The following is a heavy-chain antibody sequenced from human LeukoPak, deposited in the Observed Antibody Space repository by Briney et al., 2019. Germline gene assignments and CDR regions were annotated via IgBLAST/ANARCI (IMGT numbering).Heavy chain of an antibody. CDR3: ARGGMPAGWFDP. CDR1: GYTFTSYA. D-gene: IGHD2-2*01. CDR2: INAGNGNT. V-gene: IGHV1-3*01. Sequence: GASVKVSCKASGYTFTSYAMHWVRQAPGQRLEWMGWINAGNGNTKYPQKFQGRVTITRDTSASTAYMELSSLRSEDTAVYYCARGGMPAGWFDPWGQGTLVTVSS. J-gene: IGHJ5*02.